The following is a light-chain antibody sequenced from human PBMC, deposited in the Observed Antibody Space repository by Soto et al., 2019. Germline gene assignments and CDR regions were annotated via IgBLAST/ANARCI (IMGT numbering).Light chain of an antibody. CDR2: SNN. CDR1: SSNIGSNT. V-gene: IGLV1-44*01. J-gene: IGLJ2*01. CDR3: AAWDDSLNGPV. Sequence: QSVLTQPPSASGTPGQRVTISCSGSSSNIGSNTVNWYQQLPGTAPKLLIYSNNQRPSGVPDRFSGSKSGTSASLAISGLHSEDGADYYGAAWDDSLNGPVFGGGTKVTVL.